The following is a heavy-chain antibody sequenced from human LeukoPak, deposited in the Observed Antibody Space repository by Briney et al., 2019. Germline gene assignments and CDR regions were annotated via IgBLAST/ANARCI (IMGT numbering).Heavy chain of an antibody. CDR3: ARLDYGDYGY. D-gene: IGHD4-17*01. CDR2: IIPILGIA. V-gene: IGHV1-69*04. Sequence: GASVKVSCKASGYTFTSYDINWVRQATGQGLEWMGRIIPILGIANYAQKFQGRVTITADKSTSTAYMELSSLRSEDTAVYYCARLDYGDYGYWGQGTLVTVSS. J-gene: IGHJ4*02. CDR1: GYTFTSYD.